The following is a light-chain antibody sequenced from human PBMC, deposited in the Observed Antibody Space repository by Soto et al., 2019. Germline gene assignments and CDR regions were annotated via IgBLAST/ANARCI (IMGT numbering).Light chain of an antibody. Sequence: EIVMTQSPATLSVSPGERATLSCRVSQSVSSNLAWYQQKPGQAPRLLIYGASTRATGIPARFSGSGSGTEFTLTISSLQSEDFAVYDCQQYNNWPPITFGQGTRLEIK. J-gene: IGKJ5*01. V-gene: IGKV3-15*01. CDR2: GAS. CDR1: QSVSSN. CDR3: QQYNNWPPIT.